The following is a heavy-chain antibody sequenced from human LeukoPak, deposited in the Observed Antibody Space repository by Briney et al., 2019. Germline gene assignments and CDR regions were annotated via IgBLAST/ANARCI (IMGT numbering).Heavy chain of an antibody. D-gene: IGHD2-15*01. Sequence: GWSLRLSCAASGFTFSSYAMSWVRQAPGKGLEWVSAISGSGGSTYYADSVKGRFTISRDNSKNTLYLQMNSLRAEDTAVYYCAKDIVVVVAATPYYWGQGTLVTVSS. CDR3: AKDIVVVVAATPYY. V-gene: IGHV3-23*01. CDR2: ISGSGGST. CDR1: GFTFSSYA. J-gene: IGHJ4*02.